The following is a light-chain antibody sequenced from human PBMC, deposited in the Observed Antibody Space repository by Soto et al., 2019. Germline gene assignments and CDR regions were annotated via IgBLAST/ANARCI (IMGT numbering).Light chain of an antibody. CDR2: GIS. CDR1: QSVSSIY. CDR3: EQYGSSPRT. J-gene: IGKJ1*01. V-gene: IGKV3-20*01. Sequence: EVVLTQSPGTLSLSPGEGATLSCRASQSVSSIYFAWYQQKAGQAPRLLIYGISTRATGIPDRFSGSGSGTDFTLTISRLEPEDFALYYCEQYGSSPRTFGQGTRVEIK.